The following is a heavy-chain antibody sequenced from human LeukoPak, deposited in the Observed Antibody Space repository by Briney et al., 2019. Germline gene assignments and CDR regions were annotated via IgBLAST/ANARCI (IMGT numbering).Heavy chain of an antibody. V-gene: IGHV4-59*01. CDR2: ISDIGRT. Sequence: PSETLSLTCTVSGGSINNYYWTWIRQAPGKGLEWIGYISDIGRTNYNPSLKSRVTISVDTSKNQFSLKLTSVTAADTAAYYCARNQLGSGWHSSAYWGQGTLVTVSS. CDR3: ARNQLGSGWHSSAY. D-gene: IGHD6-19*01. CDR1: GGSINNYY. J-gene: IGHJ4*02.